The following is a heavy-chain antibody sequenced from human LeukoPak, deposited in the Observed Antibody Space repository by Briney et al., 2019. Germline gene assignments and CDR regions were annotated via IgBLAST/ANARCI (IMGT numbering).Heavy chain of an antibody. CDR1: GFTFSSYA. D-gene: IGHD2-21*02. CDR2: ISYDGSNK. J-gene: IGHJ4*02. Sequence: GGSLRLSCAASGFTFSSYAMHWVRQAPGKGLEWVAVISYDGSNKYYADSVKGRFTISRDNSKNTLYLQMNSLRAEDTAVYYCARECGGDCYYYSDYWGQGTLVTVSS. CDR3: ARECGGDCYYYSDY. V-gene: IGHV3-30-3*01.